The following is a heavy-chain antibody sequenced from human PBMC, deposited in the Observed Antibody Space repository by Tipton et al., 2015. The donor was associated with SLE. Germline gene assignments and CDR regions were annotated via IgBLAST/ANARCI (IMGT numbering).Heavy chain of an antibody. CDR2: IYYSGST. J-gene: IGHJ5*02. V-gene: IGHV4-59*08. D-gene: IGHD1-26*01. CDR3: ARLEGGWFDP. Sequence: TLSLTCSVSGGSISSYYWSWIRQPPGKGLEWIGYIYYSGSTNYNPSLKSRLTLSIDTSKNQFSLKLSSVTAADTAVYYCARLEGGWFDPWGQGTLVTVSS. CDR1: GGSISSYY.